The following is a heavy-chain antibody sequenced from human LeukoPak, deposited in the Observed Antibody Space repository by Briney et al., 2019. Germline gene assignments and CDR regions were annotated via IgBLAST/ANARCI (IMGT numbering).Heavy chain of an antibody. CDR3: SRNGLVDFDY. J-gene: IGHJ4*02. Sequence: GGSLRLSCTTSGFAFDDFAMSWVRQPAGKGLEWVGFIRRRAYGGAAEYAASVKGRFIISRDDSKGIAYLQMNSLKTKDTAVYYCSRNGLVDFDYWGQGSRVIVSP. V-gene: IGHV3-49*04. CDR2: IRRRAYGGAA. CDR1: GFAFDDFA.